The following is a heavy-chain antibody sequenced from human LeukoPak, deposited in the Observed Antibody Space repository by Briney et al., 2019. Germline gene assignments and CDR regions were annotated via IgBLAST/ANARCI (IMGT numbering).Heavy chain of an antibody. CDR1: GGSISSYY. D-gene: IGHD5-24*01. Sequence: SETLSLTCTVSGGSISSYYWSWIRQPPGQGLGWVGFIYHCDITNYNPSLKSRVTISLDTSKNQFSLKVSSVTAADTAVYYCARERWVQLEAFDIWGPGTMVTVSS. CDR2: IYHCDIT. CDR3: ARERWVQLEAFDI. J-gene: IGHJ3*02. V-gene: IGHV4-59*01.